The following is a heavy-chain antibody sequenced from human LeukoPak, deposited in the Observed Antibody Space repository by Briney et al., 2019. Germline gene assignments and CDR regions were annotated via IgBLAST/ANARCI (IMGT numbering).Heavy chain of an antibody. J-gene: IGHJ6*02. CDR1: GGSISSYY. CDR3: ARGGGIAAAGTGWLEWVYGMDV. V-gene: IGHV4-59*01. CDR2: IYYSGST. D-gene: IGHD6-13*01. Sequence: SETLSLTCTVSGGSISSYYWSWIRQPPGKGLEWIGYIYYSGSTNYNPSLKSRVTISVDTSKNQFSLKLSSVTAADTAVYYCARGGGIAAAGTGWLEWVYGMDVWGQGTTVTVSS.